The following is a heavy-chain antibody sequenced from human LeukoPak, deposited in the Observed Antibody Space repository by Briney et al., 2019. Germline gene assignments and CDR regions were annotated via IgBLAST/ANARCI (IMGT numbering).Heavy chain of an antibody. D-gene: IGHD2-2*01. J-gene: IGHJ5*02. CDR3: ARDDCSSISCYHNWFDP. Sequence: GGSLRLSCAASGFTFSSYWMSWVRQAPGKGLEWVANIKQDGSEKYYVDSVKGRFTISRDNAKNSLYLQINSLSAEDTAVYYCARDDCSSISCYHNWFDPWGQGTLVTVSS. CDR2: IKQDGSEK. CDR1: GFTFSSYW. V-gene: IGHV3-7*01.